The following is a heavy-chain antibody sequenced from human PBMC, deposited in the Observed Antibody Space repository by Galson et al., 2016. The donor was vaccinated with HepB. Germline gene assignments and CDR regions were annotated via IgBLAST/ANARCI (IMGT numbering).Heavy chain of an antibody. J-gene: IGHJ6*02. CDR1: GGSINSDY. Sequence: SETLSLTCTVTGGSINSDYWSWIRRPPGRGLEWIGHVFYSGSTDYNPSLESRVTISVDTSKNQFSLKVSSVTAADTAVYYCARAVWLPLSGMDAWGQGTTVTVSS. D-gene: IGHD3-10*01. V-gene: IGHV4-59*12. CDR2: VFYSGST. CDR3: ARAVWLPLSGMDA.